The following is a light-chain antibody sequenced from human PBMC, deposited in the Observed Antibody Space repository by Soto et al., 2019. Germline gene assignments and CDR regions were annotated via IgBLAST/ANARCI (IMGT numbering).Light chain of an antibody. V-gene: IGLV1-40*01. CDR1: SSNIGAGYH. Sequence: QSVLTQPPSVSGAPGQRLTISCTGSSSNIGAGYHVHWYQQLPGAAPKLLIFGDSNRPSGVPDRFSGSKSGTSASLAITGLQADDEADYYCQSSDSRLSGSDVFGTGTKVTVL. CDR3: QSSDSRLSGSDV. J-gene: IGLJ1*01. CDR2: GDS.